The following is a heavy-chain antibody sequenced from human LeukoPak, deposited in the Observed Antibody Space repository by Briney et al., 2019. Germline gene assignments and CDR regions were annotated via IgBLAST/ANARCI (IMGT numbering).Heavy chain of an antibody. J-gene: IGHJ4*02. D-gene: IGHD1-1*01. CDR2: ISYDGSNK. CDR3: ARKERG. Sequence: PGGSLRLSCAASGFTFSSYAMHWVRQAPGKGLEWVAVISYDGSNKYYADSVKGRFTISRDNSKNTLYLQMNSLRAEDTAVYYCARKERGWGQGTLVTVSS. CDR1: GFTFSSYA. V-gene: IGHV3-30-3*01.